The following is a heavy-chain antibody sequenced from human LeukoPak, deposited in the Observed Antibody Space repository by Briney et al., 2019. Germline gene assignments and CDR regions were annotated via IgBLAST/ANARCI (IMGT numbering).Heavy chain of an antibody. CDR3: VTDGASDI. Sequence: GGSLRLSCAASGFTLSSYTTNWVRQAPGKGLEWVSSISNSGFYIYYADSVKGRFVVSRDNANNSLYLQMNSLSDEDTAVYYCVTDGASDIWGQGTMVTVSS. V-gene: IGHV3-21*01. CDR2: ISNSGFYI. CDR1: GFTLSSYT. J-gene: IGHJ3*02.